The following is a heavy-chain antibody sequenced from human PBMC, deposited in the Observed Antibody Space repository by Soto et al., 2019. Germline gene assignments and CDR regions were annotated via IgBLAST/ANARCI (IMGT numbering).Heavy chain of an antibody. Sequence: QLQLQESGSGLVKPSQTLSLTCAVSGGAISSGGYSWSWIRQPPGKGLEWIGYIYHSGSPYYNPSLTSRVTISVDRSKNPFSLKLSSVTASDTAVYSCARTPAIWGQGTMVTVSS. CDR3: ARTPAI. J-gene: IGHJ3*02. V-gene: IGHV4-30-2*01. CDR2: IYHSGSP. CDR1: GGAISSGGYS.